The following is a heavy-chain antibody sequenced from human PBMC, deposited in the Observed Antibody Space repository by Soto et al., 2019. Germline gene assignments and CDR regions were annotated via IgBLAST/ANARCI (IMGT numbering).Heavy chain of an antibody. J-gene: IGHJ4*02. CDR3: ARPPLPGYSIHFNS. V-gene: IGHV5-51*01. CDR2: VYPRDSDT. Sequence: GESLKISCKASGYIFIDYWIGWVRQMPGKGLEWMGIVYPRDSDTRYSPSFQGQVPISADRSTGTASLQWRSLQASDTALYYCARPPLPGYSIHFNSWGQGTLVTVSS. D-gene: IGHD2-15*01. CDR1: GYIFIDYW.